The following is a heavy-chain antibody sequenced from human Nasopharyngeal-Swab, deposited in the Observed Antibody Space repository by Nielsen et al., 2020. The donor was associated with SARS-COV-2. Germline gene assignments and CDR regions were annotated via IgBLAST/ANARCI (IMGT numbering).Heavy chain of an antibody. D-gene: IGHD3-22*01. CDR3: VSLGRLGYYDITRRRAFDI. Sequence: WIRQPPGKGLEWIGYIYYSGSTNYNPSLKSRVTISVDTSKNQFSLKLSSVPAADTAVYYCVSLGRLGYYDITRRRAFDIWGQGTMVTVSS. CDR2: IYYSGST. J-gene: IGHJ3*02. V-gene: IGHV4-59*01.